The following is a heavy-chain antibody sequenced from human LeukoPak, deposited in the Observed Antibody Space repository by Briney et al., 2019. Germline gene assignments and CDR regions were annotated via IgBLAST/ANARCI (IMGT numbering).Heavy chain of an antibody. Sequence: GSLRLSCAASGFTFSGYAMSWVRQAPGKGLEWVSVISGSGGSTYYADSVKGRFTISRDNSKNTLYMQMNSLRAEDTAVYYCAKDFGYSYGYGFFDYWGQGTLVTVSS. D-gene: IGHD5-18*01. V-gene: IGHV3-23*01. J-gene: IGHJ4*02. CDR3: AKDFGYSYGYGFFDY. CDR2: ISGSGGST. CDR1: GFTFSGYA.